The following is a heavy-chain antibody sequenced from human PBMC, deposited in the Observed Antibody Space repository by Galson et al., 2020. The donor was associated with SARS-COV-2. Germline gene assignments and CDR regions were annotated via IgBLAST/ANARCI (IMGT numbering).Heavy chain of an antibody. CDR2: ISWNSGSI. Sequence: ALRLSCAASGFTFDDYAMHWVRQAPGKGLEWVSGISWNSGSIGYADSVKGRFTISRDNAKNSLYLQMNSLRAEDTALYYCAKDISGLIAVAGHFDYWGQGTLVTVSS. V-gene: IGHV3-9*01. D-gene: IGHD6-19*01. J-gene: IGHJ4*02. CDR1: GFTFDDYA. CDR3: AKDISGLIAVAGHFDY.